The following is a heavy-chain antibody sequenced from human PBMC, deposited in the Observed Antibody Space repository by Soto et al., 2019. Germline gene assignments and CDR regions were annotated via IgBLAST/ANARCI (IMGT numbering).Heavy chain of an antibody. Sequence: QVQLQQWGAGLLKPSETLSLTCAVYGGSFGNHYWTWIRQSPGKGLEWIGEVHHSGGTSYNPSLKSRFTISIDTSGNEFSLNLSSVTAADTAVYYCVRGVPGTPGSYYKCHFDDWGQGTLVTVSS. V-gene: IGHV4-34*01. D-gene: IGHD3-10*01. CDR1: GGSFGNHY. CDR3: VRGVPGTPGSYYKCHFDD. J-gene: IGHJ4*02. CDR2: VHHSGGT.